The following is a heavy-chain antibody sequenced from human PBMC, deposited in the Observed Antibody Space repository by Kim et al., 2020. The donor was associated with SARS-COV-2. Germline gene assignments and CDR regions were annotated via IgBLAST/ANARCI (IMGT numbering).Heavy chain of an antibody. Sequence: GGSLRLSCAASGFTFSTYWMSWVRQAPGKGLEWVANIKVDGSDTYYVDSVRGRFTFSRDNAKNSLYLQMNSLRAEDTAVYYCARDWSVAVGGTRESGFDLWGQGAIVSVSP. J-gene: IGHJ3*01. CDR3: ARDWSVAVGGTRESGFDL. CDR1: GFTFSTYW. CDR2: IKVDGSDT. V-gene: IGHV3-7*03. D-gene: IGHD6-19*01.